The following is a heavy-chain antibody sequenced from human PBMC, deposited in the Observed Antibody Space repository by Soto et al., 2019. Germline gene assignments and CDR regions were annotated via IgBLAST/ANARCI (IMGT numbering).Heavy chain of an antibody. D-gene: IGHD6-25*01. CDR3: AREAATLNWFDS. CDR2: IAYDGSNK. J-gene: IGHJ5*01. Sequence: GGSLRLSCVASGFTFSSYGMHWVRQAPGKGLEWVAVIAYDGSNKYYADSVKGRFTISRDNSKNTLFLQMNSLRAEDTAVYYCAREAATLNWFDSWGQGTLVTVSS. V-gene: IGHV3-30*03. CDR1: GFTFSSYG.